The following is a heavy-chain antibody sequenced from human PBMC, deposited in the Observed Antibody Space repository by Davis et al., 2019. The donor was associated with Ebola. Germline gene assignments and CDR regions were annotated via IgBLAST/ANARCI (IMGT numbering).Heavy chain of an antibody. CDR2: IYPEDSDT. CDR1: GYIFSNYW. V-gene: IGHV5-51*01. CDR3: VRQEGYDTSSVVAYGMNV. Sequence: GESLKISCKGSGYIFSNYWIGWVRQMPGKGLEWMGSIYPEDSDTTYSPSFQGQVTISADKSITTAYLQWSSLKASDTAIYYCVRQEGYDTSSVVAYGMNVWGQGTTVTVSS. J-gene: IGHJ6*02. D-gene: IGHD6-6*01.